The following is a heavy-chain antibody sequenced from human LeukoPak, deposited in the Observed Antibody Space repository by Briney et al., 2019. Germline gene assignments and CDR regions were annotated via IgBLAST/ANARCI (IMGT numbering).Heavy chain of an antibody. CDR3: AKVAIRREYYFDY. CDR2: IIPIFGTA. V-gene: IGHV1-69*13. CDR1: GGTFSSYA. J-gene: IGHJ4*02. D-gene: IGHD2-2*02. Sequence: ASVKVSCKASGGTFSSYAISWVRQAPGQGLEWMGGIIPIFGTANYAQKFQGRVTITADESTGTAYMELSSLRSEDTAVYYCAKVAIRREYYFDYWGQGTLVTVSS.